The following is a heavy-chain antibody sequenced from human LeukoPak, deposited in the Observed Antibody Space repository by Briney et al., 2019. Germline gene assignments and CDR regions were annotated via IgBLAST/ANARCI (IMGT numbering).Heavy chain of an antibody. Sequence: ASVKVSCKASGGTFSSYAISWVRQAPGQGLEWMGWISAYNGNTNYAQKLQGRVTMTTGTSTSTAYMELRSLRSDDTAVYYCASLDTVTNIDYWGQGTLVTVSS. J-gene: IGHJ4*02. CDR3: ASLDTVTNIDY. CDR1: GGTFSSYA. D-gene: IGHD4-17*01. V-gene: IGHV1-18*01. CDR2: ISAYNGNT.